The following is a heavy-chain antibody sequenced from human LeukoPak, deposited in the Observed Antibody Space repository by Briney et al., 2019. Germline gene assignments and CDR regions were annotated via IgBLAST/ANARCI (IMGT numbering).Heavy chain of an antibody. Sequence: SETLSLTCTVSGGSVSSGSYYWSWIRQAPGKGLEWIGYIYNSGGTNYNPSLKSRVTISVDTSKNQFSLKLSSVTAADAAVYYCARDVRGRGDCSSSTCYTHHYYYGMDVWGQGTTVTVSS. CDR1: GGSVSSGSYY. V-gene: IGHV4-61*01. D-gene: IGHD2-2*02. CDR3: ARDVRGRGDCSSSTCYTHHYYYGMDV. CDR2: IYNSGGT. J-gene: IGHJ6*02.